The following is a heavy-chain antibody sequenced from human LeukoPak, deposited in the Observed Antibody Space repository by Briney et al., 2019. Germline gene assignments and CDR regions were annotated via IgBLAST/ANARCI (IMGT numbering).Heavy chain of an antibody. CDR3: ARGNHYESSGYYWAEKHTRELGY. Sequence: GGSLRLSCAASGFTFSSYSMNWVRQAPGKGLEWVSFIRSNSSTIYYADSVKGRFTISRDNAKNSLYLQMNSLRAEDTAVYYCARGNHYESSGYYWAEKHTRELGYWGQGTLVTVSS. J-gene: IGHJ4*02. CDR1: GFTFSSYS. V-gene: IGHV3-48*01. CDR2: IRSNSSTI. D-gene: IGHD3-22*01.